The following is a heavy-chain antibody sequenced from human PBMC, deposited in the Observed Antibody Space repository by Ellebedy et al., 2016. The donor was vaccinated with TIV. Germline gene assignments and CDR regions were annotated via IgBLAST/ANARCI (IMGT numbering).Heavy chain of an antibody. V-gene: IGHV3-7*01. CDR1: GFTFRDFA. CDR3: ARDVWGGGWA. J-gene: IGHJ5*02. D-gene: IGHD6-19*01. Sequence: GESLKISCAASGFTFRDFAMNWVRQAPGKGLEWVANIKQDGSEKYYVDSVKGRFTISRDNAKNSVYLQLSSLGAEDTDVYYCARDVWGGGWAWGQGTPVTVSS. CDR2: IKQDGSEK.